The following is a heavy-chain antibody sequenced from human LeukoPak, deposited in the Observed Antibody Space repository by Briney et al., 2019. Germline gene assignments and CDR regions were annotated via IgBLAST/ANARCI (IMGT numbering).Heavy chain of an antibody. V-gene: IGHV1-8*01. J-gene: IGHJ4*02. D-gene: IGHD6-13*01. CDR2: MNPNSGNT. CDR1: GYTLTSYD. Sequence: ASVKVSCKAAGYTLTSYDINWVRQATGQGLEWMGWMNPNSGNTGYAQKFQGRIIVSRKTSISTAYMKLSSLTSEDPAIYYCARIAAAGNRRLNYWGQGTLVTVAS. CDR3: ARIAAAGNRRLNY.